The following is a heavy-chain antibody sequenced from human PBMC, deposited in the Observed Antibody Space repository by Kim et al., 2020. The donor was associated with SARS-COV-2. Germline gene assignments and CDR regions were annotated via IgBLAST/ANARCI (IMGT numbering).Heavy chain of an antibody. Sequence: ASVKVSCKGSGYTFTGYYMHWVRQAPGQGLEWMGWINPNSGGTNYAQKFQGRVTMTRDTSISTAYMELSRLRSDDTAVYYCATRGGNILTGYYLLDYWGQGTLVTVSS. V-gene: IGHV1-2*02. D-gene: IGHD3-9*01. CDR2: INPNSGGT. J-gene: IGHJ4*02. CDR3: ATRGGNILTGYYLLDY. CDR1: GYTFTGYY.